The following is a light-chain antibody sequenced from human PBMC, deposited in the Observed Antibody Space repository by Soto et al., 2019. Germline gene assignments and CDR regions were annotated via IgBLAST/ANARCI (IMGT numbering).Light chain of an antibody. CDR1: QSVTNY. Sequence: EIFLTQSPDTLSLSPGERATLTCRASQSVTNYIAWYQQRPGQAPRLLIYDASNRATGVPARFSGSRSGTDFTLTISSLQSEDFAVYYCQQYNNWSFGQGTRLEIK. CDR2: DAS. V-gene: IGKV3-11*01. J-gene: IGKJ5*01. CDR3: QQYNNWS.